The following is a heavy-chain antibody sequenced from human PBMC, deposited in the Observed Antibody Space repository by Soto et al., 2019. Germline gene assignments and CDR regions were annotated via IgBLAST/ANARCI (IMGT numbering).Heavy chain of an antibody. V-gene: IGHV1-18*01. Sequence: ASVKVSCKASGYTFTSYGISWVRQAPGQRLEWMGWISAYNGNTNYAQKLQGRVTMTTDTSTSTAYMELRSLRSDDTAVYYCARDKGILVVIQAHNWFDPWGQGTLVTVSS. CDR1: GYTFTSYG. CDR3: ARDKGILVVIQAHNWFDP. J-gene: IGHJ5*02. CDR2: ISAYNGNT. D-gene: IGHD3-22*01.